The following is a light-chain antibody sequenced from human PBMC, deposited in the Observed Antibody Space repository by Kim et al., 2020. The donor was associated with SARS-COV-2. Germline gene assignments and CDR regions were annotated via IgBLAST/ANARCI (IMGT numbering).Light chain of an antibody. J-gene: IGLJ3*02. V-gene: IGLV3-19*01. CDR3: NSRDISGNHLV. CDR1: SLRNYY. CDR2: GKH. Sequence: ALGQTIRITCQGDSLRNYYVSWYQQKPGQAPVLVIHGKHNRPSGISDRFSGSSSGNTASLTITGAQAEDEADYYCNSRDISGNHLVFGGGTKLTVL.